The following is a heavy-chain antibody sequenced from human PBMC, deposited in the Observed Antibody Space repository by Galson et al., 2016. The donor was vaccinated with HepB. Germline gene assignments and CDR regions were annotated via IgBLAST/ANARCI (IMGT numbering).Heavy chain of an antibody. D-gene: IGHD2-2*01. Sequence: GLEWVANIKQDGSETYYVDSVKGRFTISRDNAKKSLYLQMNSLRAEDTAVYYCARDGEYCSSPSCYSGYYYYYYGMDLWGQGTTVTVSS. J-gene: IGHJ6*02. V-gene: IGHV3-7*01. CDR3: ARDGEYCSSPSCYSGYYYYYYGMDL. CDR2: IKQDGSET.